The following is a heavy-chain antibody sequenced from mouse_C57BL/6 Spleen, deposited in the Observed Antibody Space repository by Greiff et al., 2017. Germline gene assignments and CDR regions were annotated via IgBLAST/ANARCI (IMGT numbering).Heavy chain of an antibody. V-gene: IGHV1-64*01. J-gene: IGHJ3*01. CDR1: GSTFPRSW. Sequence: VQLQQPGAELVKPGASVKLSCKASGSTFPRSWMHWLKQRPGHGLLWIGMIHPNSGSTNYNEKFKSKATLTVDKSSSTAYMQLSSLTSEDSAVYYCARVEGFAYWGQGTLVTVSA. CDR2: IHPNSGST. CDR3: ARVEGFAY.